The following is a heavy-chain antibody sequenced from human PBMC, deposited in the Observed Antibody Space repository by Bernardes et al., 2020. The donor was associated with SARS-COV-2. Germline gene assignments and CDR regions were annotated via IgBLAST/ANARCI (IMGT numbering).Heavy chain of an antibody. V-gene: IGHV1-24*01. CDR3: ATGLAVAGTKRYYYYYYRMDV. CDR2: FDPEDGET. J-gene: IGHJ6*02. Sequence: ASVKVSCKVSGYTLAELSMHWVRQAPGKGLEWMGGFDPEDGETIYAQKFQGRVTMTEDTSTDTAYMELSSLRSEDTAVYYCATGLAVAGTKRYYYYYYRMDVWGQGTTVTVSS. CDR1: GYTLAELS. D-gene: IGHD6-19*01.